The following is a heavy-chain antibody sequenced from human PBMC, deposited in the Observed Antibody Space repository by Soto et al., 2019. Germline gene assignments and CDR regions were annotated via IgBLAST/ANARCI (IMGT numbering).Heavy chain of an antibody. CDR1: GYTFTGYY. CDR3: ARDRGERNYGWFGELTNWFDP. D-gene: IGHD3-10*01. Sequence: ASVKVSCKASGYTFTGYYMHWVRQAPGQGLEWMGWINPNSGGTNYAQKFQGRVTMTRDTSISTAYMELSRLRSDDTAVYYCARDRGERNYGWFGELTNWFDPWGQGTPVTVAS. V-gene: IGHV1-2*02. CDR2: INPNSGGT. J-gene: IGHJ5*02.